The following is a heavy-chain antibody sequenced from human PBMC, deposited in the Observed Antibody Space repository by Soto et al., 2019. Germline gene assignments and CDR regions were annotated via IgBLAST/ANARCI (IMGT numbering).Heavy chain of an antibody. CDR1: GFTFSIAW. D-gene: IGHD2-2*01. V-gene: IGHV3-15*07. Sequence: EVQLVESGGGLVKPGGSLRLSCAASGFTFSIAWMNWVRQAPGKGLEWVARIRSKTDGGTTEYAAPLKGRFTISREDSKNTLYLQMNCLKIEDTAVYYCTTDSGFVLVPAANMRDYCGQGTLVTVSS. J-gene: IGHJ4*02. CDR2: IRSKTDGGTT. CDR3: TTDSGFVLVPAANMRDY.